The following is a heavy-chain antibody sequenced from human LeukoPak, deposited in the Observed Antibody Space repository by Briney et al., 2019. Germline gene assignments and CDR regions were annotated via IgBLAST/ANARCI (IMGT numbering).Heavy chain of an antibody. CDR3: AKVSYASPLRSVVDY. CDR2: ISGSGGST. CDR1: GFTFSSYA. Sequence: GGSLRPSCAAYGFTFSSYAMSWVRQAPGKGLEWVSAISGSGGSTYYADSVKGRFTISRDNSKNTLYLQMNSLRAEDTAVYYCAKVSYASPLRSVVDYWGQGTLVTVSS. D-gene: IGHD4-17*01. J-gene: IGHJ4*02. V-gene: IGHV3-23*01.